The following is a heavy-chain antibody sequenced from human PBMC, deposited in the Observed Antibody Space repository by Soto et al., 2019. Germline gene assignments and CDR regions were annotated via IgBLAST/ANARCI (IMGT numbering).Heavy chain of an antibody. CDR1: GGSISSSSYY. CDR2: IYYSGST. D-gene: IGHD6-13*01. Sequence: LSLTCTVSGGSISSSSYYWGWIRQPPGKGLEWIGSIYYSGSTYYNPALKSRVTISVDTSKNQFSLKLSSVTAADTAVYYCARQEQQSYGMDVWGQGTTVTVSS. V-gene: IGHV4-39*01. J-gene: IGHJ6*02. CDR3: ARQEQQSYGMDV.